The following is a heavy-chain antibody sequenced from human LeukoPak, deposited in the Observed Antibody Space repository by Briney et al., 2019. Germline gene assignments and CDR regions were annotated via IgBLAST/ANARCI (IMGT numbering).Heavy chain of an antibody. Sequence: GGSLRLSCAASGFTFSSYGMHWVRQAPGKGLEWVAFIWYDGSNKYYEDSVKGRFTISRDNSENTLYLQMNSLRAEDTAVYYCARPLKYRSSWSFDDYYYAMDVWGQGTTVIVSS. D-gene: IGHD6-13*01. CDR1: GFTFSSYG. V-gene: IGHV3-33*01. CDR2: IWYDGSNK. J-gene: IGHJ6*02. CDR3: ARPLKYRSSWSFDDYYYAMDV.